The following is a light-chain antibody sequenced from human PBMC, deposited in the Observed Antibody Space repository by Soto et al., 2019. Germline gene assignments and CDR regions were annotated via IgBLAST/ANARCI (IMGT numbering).Light chain of an antibody. Sequence: DIQITQSPSSLSASVGDRVTITCRASQSIGSYLNWYQQKPGKAPNLLIHGGSILQSGVPPRFSGGGGGTDFTLTISSLQPEDFATYYCQQSYSTPTWTFGQGTKVDIK. CDR1: QSIGSY. CDR2: GGS. CDR3: QQSYSTPTWT. V-gene: IGKV1-39*01. J-gene: IGKJ1*01.